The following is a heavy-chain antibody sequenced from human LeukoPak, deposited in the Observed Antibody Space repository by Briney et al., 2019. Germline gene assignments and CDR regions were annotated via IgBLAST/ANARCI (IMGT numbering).Heavy chain of an antibody. J-gene: IGHJ4*02. V-gene: IGHV3-30-3*01. D-gene: IGHD3-10*01. CDR2: ISYDGSNV. CDR3: ARALTSSGGGY. Sequence: PGGSLRLSCAASGFNFSNYALHWVRQAPGKGLEWVAVISYDGSNVFYADSVKGRFTVSRDNSKNTLYLQMNSLRAEDTALYFFARALTSSGGGYWGQGTLVTVSS. CDR1: GFNFSNYA.